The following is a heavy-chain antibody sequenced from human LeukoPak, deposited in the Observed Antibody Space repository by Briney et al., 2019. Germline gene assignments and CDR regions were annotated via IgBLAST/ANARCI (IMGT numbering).Heavy chain of an antibody. CDR3: ARYCSSTSCYSWFDP. CDR2: INTNTGNP. V-gene: IGHV7-4-1*01. CDR1: GYTFTSYA. Sequence: GASVKVSCKASGYTFTSYAMNWVRQAPGQGLEWMGWINTNTGNPTNAQGFTGRFVFSLDTSVSTAYLQICSLKAEDTAVYYCARYCSSTSCYSWFDPWGQGTLVTVSS. D-gene: IGHD2-2*01. J-gene: IGHJ5*02.